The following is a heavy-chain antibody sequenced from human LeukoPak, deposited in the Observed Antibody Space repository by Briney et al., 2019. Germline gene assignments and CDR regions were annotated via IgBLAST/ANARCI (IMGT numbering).Heavy chain of an antibody. D-gene: IGHD3-10*01. Sequence: GGSLRLSCAASGFTFNSYAMSWVRQAPGRGLEWVSAIGRTGADPYYADSVRGRFTVSRDNSKNTLYLQMNSLRAEDTAVYYCARDIRGDWFDPWGQGTLVTVSS. CDR2: IGRTGADP. J-gene: IGHJ5*02. CDR1: GFTFNSYA. V-gene: IGHV3-23*01. CDR3: ARDIRGDWFDP.